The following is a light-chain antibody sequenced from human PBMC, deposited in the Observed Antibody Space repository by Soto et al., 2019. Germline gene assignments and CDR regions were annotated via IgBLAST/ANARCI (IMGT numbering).Light chain of an antibody. CDR2: AAS. CDR3: QQLNSYPLT. Sequence: DIQLTQSPSFLSASVGDRVTITCRASQDISNYLVWYQQKPGKAPKPLIYAASTLQSGVPSRFSGSGSGTEFTVTISSLQPEDFATYYCQQLNSYPLTFGPGTNVDIK. V-gene: IGKV1-9*01. J-gene: IGKJ3*01. CDR1: QDISNY.